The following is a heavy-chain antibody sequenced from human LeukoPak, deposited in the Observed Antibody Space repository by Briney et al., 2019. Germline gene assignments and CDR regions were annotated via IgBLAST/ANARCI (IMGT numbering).Heavy chain of an antibody. D-gene: IGHD3-22*01. V-gene: IGHV4-31*03. CDR2: IYYSGST. CDR1: GDPINSGGYY. J-gene: IGHJ1*01. CDR3: ASQANFYDSSGYFRP. Sequence: SQTLSLTCTVSGDPINSGGYYWTWIRQHPGKGLEWIGYIYYSGSTYYNPSLRSRVTLSLDTSKNQFSLKLNSVTAADTAVYYCASQANFYDSSGYFRPWGQGTLVTVSS.